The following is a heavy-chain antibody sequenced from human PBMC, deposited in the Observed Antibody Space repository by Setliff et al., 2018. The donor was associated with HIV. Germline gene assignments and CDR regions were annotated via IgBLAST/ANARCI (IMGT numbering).Heavy chain of an antibody. CDR2: ISSTSIYK. J-gene: IGHJ4*02. CDR3: ARVRLYSSALDY. V-gene: IGHV3-21*01. D-gene: IGHD3-22*01. Sequence: PGGSLRLSCQASGFTSSRYTMNWVRQAPGKGLVWVSSISSTSIYKYYADSVKGRFTISRDNSKNTLSLQMNDLRPEDTAVFYCARVRLYSSALDYWGQGTLVTVSS. CDR1: GFTSSRYT.